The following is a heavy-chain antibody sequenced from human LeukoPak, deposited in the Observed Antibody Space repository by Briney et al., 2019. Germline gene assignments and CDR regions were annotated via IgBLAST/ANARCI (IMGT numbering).Heavy chain of an antibody. Sequence: GGSLRLSCTASGFTFSTYAMSLVRQAPGEGLEWVSGINGSGGSTYYTDSVKGRFTISRDNSKNTLHLQMSSLRAEDTALYYCVKDRCDRTTCPEVWGQGTLVTVSS. V-gene: IGHV3-23*01. CDR1: GFTFSTYA. D-gene: IGHD2-2*01. CDR2: INGSGGST. J-gene: IGHJ4*02. CDR3: VKDRCDRTTCPEV.